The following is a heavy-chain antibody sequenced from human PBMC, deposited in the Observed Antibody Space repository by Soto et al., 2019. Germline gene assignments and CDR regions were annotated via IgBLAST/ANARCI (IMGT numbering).Heavy chain of an antibody. Sequence: QVQLVQSGAEVKKPGSSVKVSCKASGGTFSSYTISWVRQAPGQGLEWMGRIIPILGIANYAQKFQGRVTITADKSTSTAYMELSSLRSEDTAVYYCARVLSGIAVAGRLQNWGQGTLVTVSS. J-gene: IGHJ4*02. CDR2: IIPILGIA. CDR1: GGTFSSYT. CDR3: ARVLSGIAVAGRLQN. V-gene: IGHV1-69*02. D-gene: IGHD6-19*01.